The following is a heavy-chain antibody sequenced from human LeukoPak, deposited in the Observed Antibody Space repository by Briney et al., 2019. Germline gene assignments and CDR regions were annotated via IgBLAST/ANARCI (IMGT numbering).Heavy chain of an antibody. J-gene: IGHJ5*02. CDR2: IYTSGST. D-gene: IGHD2-2*01. Sequence: SETLSLTCTVPGGSISSGSYYCSWTRQPAGKGLEWIGRIYTSGSTNYNPSLKSRVTISVDTSKNQFSLKLSSVTAADTAVYYCASTLVVPAATNWFDPWGQGTLVTVSS. CDR1: GGSISSGSYY. CDR3: ASTLVVPAATNWFDP. V-gene: IGHV4-61*02.